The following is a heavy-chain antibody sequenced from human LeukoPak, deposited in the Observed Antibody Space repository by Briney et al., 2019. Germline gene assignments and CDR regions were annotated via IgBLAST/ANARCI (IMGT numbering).Heavy chain of an antibody. Sequence: GESLKISCKGSGYRFTNYWIGRVRQMPGKGLEWMGIIYPGDSDIRYSPSFQGQVTISADKSISTAYLQWSSLKASDTAMYYCARFLTVTTFDYWGQGTLVTVSS. CDR1: GYRFTNYW. CDR3: ARFLTVTTFDY. V-gene: IGHV5-51*01. J-gene: IGHJ4*02. CDR2: IYPGDSDI. D-gene: IGHD4-11*01.